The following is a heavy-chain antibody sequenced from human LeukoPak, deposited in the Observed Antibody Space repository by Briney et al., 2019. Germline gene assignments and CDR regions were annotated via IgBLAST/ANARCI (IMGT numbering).Heavy chain of an antibody. D-gene: IGHD2-2*01. CDR3: ARGRNQLSDIDY. J-gene: IGHJ4*02. CDR1: GGSISSSSYY. V-gene: IGHV4-39*07. Sequence: SETLSLTCTVSGGSISSSSYYWGWIRQPPGKGLEWIGSIYYSGSTYYNPSLKSRVTISVDTSKNQFSLKLSSVTAADTAVYYCARGRNQLSDIDYWGQGTLVTVSS. CDR2: IYYSGST.